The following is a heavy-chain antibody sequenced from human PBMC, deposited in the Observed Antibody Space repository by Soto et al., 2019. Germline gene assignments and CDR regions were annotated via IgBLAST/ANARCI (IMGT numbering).Heavy chain of an antibody. CDR2: IKQDGSEK. V-gene: IGHV3-7*03. J-gene: IGHJ6*02. CDR1: GFTFSSYW. Sequence: PGGSLRLSCAASGFTFSSYWMSWVRQAPGKGLEWVANIKQDGSEKYYVDSVKGRFTISRDNAKNSLYLQMNSLRAEDTAVYYCAREVVRGYHYYGMDVWGQGTTVTVSS. CDR3: AREVVRGYHYYGMDV. D-gene: IGHD3-10*01.